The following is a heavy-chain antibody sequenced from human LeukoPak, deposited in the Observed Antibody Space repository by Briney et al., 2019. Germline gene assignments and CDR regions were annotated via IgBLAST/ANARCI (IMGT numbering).Heavy chain of an antibody. V-gene: IGHV4-4*09. J-gene: IGHJ3*02. CDR1: GGSISSYC. CDR2: IYTSGST. Sequence: SETLSLTCTVSGGSISSYCWSWIRQPPGKGLEWIGYIYTSGSTNYNPSLKSRVTISVDTFKNQFSLKLSSVTAADTAVYYCARHTTYYYDSSGYYGGAFDIWGQGTMVTVSS. D-gene: IGHD3-22*01. CDR3: ARHTTYYYDSSGYYGGAFDI.